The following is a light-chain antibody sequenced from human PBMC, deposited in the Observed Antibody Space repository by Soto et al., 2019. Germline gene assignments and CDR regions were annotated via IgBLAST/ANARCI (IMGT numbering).Light chain of an antibody. CDR2: DVS. CDR3: SSYTSGSTDLV. CDR1: SGDVGGYDY. J-gene: IGLJ3*02. V-gene: IGLV2-14*01. Sequence: QSALTQPASVSGSPGQSITISCTGTSGDVGGYDYVSWYQQHPGKAPKVLIYDVSYRPSGVSHRFSGSKSGNTASLTISGLRAEDEADYYCSSYTSGSTDLVFGGGTKLTVL.